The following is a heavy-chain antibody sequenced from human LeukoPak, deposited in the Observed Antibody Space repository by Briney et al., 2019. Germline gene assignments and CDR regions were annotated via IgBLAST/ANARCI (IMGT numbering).Heavy chain of an antibody. CDR3: ARVRFFDSSVLTRKRSYYFDY. V-gene: IGHV4-4*07. CDR1: GGFISNYY. D-gene: IGHD3-22*01. CDR2: IYTSGST. Sequence: PSETLSLTCTVSGGFISNYYWSWIRQPAGKGLEGSGRIYTSGSTYYNSSLKSRVTMSVDTSKNQFSLKLSSVTAADTAVYYCARVRFFDSSVLTRKRSYYFDYWGQGTLVTVSS. J-gene: IGHJ4*02.